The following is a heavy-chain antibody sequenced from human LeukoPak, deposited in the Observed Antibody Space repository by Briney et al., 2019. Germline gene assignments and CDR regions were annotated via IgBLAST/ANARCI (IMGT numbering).Heavy chain of an antibody. D-gene: IGHD1-26*01. CDR3: ARAGGTYYGIAFDI. Sequence: GGSLRLSCAASGFSFNDYGMSWVRQAPGQGPEWVSGITWNGGSTDYAASVKGRFTISRDNAKNSLYLQMNSLRAEDTAVYYCARAGGTYYGIAFDIWGQGTMVTVSS. J-gene: IGHJ3*02. CDR1: GFSFNDYG. CDR2: ITWNGGST. V-gene: IGHV3-20*04.